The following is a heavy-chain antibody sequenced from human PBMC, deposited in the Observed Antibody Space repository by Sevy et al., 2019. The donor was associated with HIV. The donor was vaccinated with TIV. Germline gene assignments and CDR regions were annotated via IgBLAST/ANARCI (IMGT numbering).Heavy chain of an antibody. CDR1: GGSISSYY. CDR3: ARVSGVVAATGAADAFDI. D-gene: IGHD2-15*01. J-gene: IGHJ3*02. Sequence: SETLSLTCTVSGGSISSYYWSWIRQPPGKGLEWIGSIYYSGSTNYNPSLKSRVTISVDTSKNQFSLKLSSVTAADTAVYYCARVSGVVAATGAADAFDIWGQGTMVTVSS. V-gene: IGHV4-59*01. CDR2: IYYSGST.